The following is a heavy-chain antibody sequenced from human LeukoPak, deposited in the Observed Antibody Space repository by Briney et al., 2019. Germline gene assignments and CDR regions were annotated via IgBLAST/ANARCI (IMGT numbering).Heavy chain of an antibody. CDR2: IRYVGSNK. J-gene: IGHJ4*02. D-gene: IGHD2-2*01. V-gene: IGHV3-30*02. Sequence: PGGSLRLSCAASRFTFSSYGMHWVRQAPGKGLEWVAFIRYVGSNKYYADSVKGRFTISRDNSKNTLYLQMNSLRAEDTAVYYCAKEQGYAAFDYWGQGTLVTVSS. CDR1: RFTFSSYG. CDR3: AKEQGYAAFDY.